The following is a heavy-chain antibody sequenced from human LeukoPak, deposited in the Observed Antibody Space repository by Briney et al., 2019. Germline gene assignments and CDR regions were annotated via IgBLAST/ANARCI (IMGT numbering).Heavy chain of an antibody. CDR1: GYTFTSYG. CDR2: ISAYNGNT. D-gene: IGHD3-10*01. Sequence: ASVKVSCKASGYTFTSYGISWVRQAPGQGLEWMGWISAYNGNTNYAQKLQGRVTMTTDTSTSTAYMELRSLGSDDTAVYYCAREPYGSGSYPFDYWGQGTLVTVSS. J-gene: IGHJ4*02. CDR3: AREPYGSGSYPFDY. V-gene: IGHV1-18*01.